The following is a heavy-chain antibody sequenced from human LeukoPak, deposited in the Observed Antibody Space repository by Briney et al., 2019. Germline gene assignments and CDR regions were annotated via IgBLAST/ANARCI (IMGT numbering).Heavy chain of an antibody. Sequence: ESGPTLVNPTQTLTLTCTFSGFSLNTSGVCVSWICQTPGKALEWLARIDWDDDKYYNTSLKTRLTISKDTSKNQVVLTMTNMDPVDTATYYCARAIIVGAAYFDYWGQGTLVTVSS. CDR1: GFSLNTSGVC. V-gene: IGHV2-70*11. D-gene: IGHD1-26*01. CDR3: ARAIIVGAAYFDY. CDR2: IDWDDDK. J-gene: IGHJ4*02.